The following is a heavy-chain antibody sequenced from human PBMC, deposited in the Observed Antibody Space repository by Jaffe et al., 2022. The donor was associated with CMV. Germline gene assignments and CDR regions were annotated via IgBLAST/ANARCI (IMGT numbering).Heavy chain of an antibody. D-gene: IGHD3-3*01. CDR1: GGSISTYY. J-gene: IGHJ4*02. CDR3: ARGTLGSIFSLEY. V-gene: IGHV4-59*01. Sequence: QVQLQESGPGLVKPSETLSLTCSVSGGSISTYYWSWIRQAPGKGLEWIGYIYRSGGTNYNPSLKSRVTISIDTSKNQFSLNLSSVTAADTAIYYCARGTLGSIFSLEYWGQGTLVTVSS. CDR2: IYRSGGT.